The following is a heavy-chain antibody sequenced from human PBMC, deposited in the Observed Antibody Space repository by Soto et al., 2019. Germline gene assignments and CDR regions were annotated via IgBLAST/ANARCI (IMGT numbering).Heavy chain of an antibody. CDR1: GGSVSRDSNF. Sequence: SETLSLTCTVSGGSVSRDSNFWSWIRQPPGKGLEWIGYIYYSGPSRYNPSLESRVTISIDSSKDQVSLTLTSVTAADTAVYYCARGYSHYAHWGRGTLVTVSS. CDR2: IYYSGPS. D-gene: IGHD4-4*01. J-gene: IGHJ4*01. CDR3: ARGYSHYAH. V-gene: IGHV4-61*01.